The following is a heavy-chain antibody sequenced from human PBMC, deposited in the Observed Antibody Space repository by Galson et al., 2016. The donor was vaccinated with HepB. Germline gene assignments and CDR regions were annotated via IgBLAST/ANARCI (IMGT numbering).Heavy chain of an antibody. V-gene: IGHV3-48*03. CDR1: GFSFSGYE. CDR3: ASETGDSHNDAFDI. J-gene: IGHJ3*02. Sequence: SLRLSCAASGFSFSGYEMNWVRQAPGKGLEWVSYISSSGSRKTYADSVKGRFTISRDNAKNSLYLQMNSLTVEDTAVYHCASETGDSHNDAFDIWGQGTMLMVSS. CDR2: ISSSGSRK. D-gene: IGHD7-27*01.